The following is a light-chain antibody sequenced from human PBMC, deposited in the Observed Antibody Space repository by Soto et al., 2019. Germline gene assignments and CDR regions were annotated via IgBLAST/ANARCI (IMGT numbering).Light chain of an antibody. CDR2: GAS. CDR3: QQYGSLSWT. V-gene: IGKV3-20*01. Sequence: KHSAAALSVSPWERATLSCRSSQNVDTNYLAWYQQTPGQAPRIIIFGASGRATGIPDRFSGSGSGTDFTLTISRLEPEDFEVYYCQQYGSLSWTFGQGTKVDIK. J-gene: IGKJ1*01. CDR1: QNVDTNY.